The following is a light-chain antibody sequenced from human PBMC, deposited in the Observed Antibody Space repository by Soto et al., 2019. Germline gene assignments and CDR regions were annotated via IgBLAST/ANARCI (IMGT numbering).Light chain of an antibody. Sequence: QSVLTQPPSASGSPGQSVTISCTVTSSDVGAYDYVSWYQQHPGKALKLMIYEINKRPSGVPDRFSGSKAGNTASLTVSGLQAEDEADYYCSSFAGSNNFPYVFGTGTKVRVL. CDR2: EIN. CDR3: SSFAGSNNFPYV. CDR1: SSDVGAYDY. V-gene: IGLV2-8*01. J-gene: IGLJ1*01.